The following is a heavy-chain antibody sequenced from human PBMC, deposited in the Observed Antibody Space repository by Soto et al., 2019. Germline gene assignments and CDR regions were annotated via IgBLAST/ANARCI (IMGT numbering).Heavy chain of an antibody. CDR1: GGSVSSGSYY. V-gene: IGHV4-61*01. CDR3: ARDRATTTNAFDI. D-gene: IGHD1-26*01. J-gene: IGHJ3*02. Sequence: QVQLQESGPGLVKPSETLSLTCTVSGGSVSSGSYYWSWIRQPPGKGLEWIGYIYYSGSTNYNPSLKRRVTISVDTSKHQFSLKLSSVTAADTAVYYCARDRATTTNAFDIWGQGTMVTVSS. CDR2: IYYSGST.